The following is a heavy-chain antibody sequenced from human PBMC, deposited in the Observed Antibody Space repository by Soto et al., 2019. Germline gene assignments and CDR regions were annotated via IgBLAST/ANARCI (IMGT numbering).Heavy chain of an antibody. J-gene: IGHJ4*02. V-gene: IGHV3-33*01. Sequence: GGALRGSWAASGFTFSSYGMHWVRQAPGKGLEWVAGIWYDGSNKYYADSVKGRFTISRDNSKNTLYLQMNSLRAEDTAGDYCARTQHSSIPFFSYFDYWRQGTLVPVSS. CDR2: IWYDGSNK. CDR1: GFTFSSYG. D-gene: IGHD3-3*02. CDR3: ARTQHSSIPFFSYFDY.